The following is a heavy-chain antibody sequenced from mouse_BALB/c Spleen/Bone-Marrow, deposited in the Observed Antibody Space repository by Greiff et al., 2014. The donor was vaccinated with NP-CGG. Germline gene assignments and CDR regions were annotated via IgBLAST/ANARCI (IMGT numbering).Heavy chain of an antibody. CDR2: IDPAKGNT. V-gene: IGHV14-3*02. CDR1: CFNIKDSY. CDR3: ARNYPFAY. D-gene: IGHD2-1*01. J-gene: IGHJ3*01. Sequence: VQLQQSGAELVKPGASVKLSCTASCFNIKDSYLHWVKQRPEQGLDWIGRIDPAKGNTNYDPKFQGKATITADTSSNTAYLQLSSLTSEDTAVYFCARNYPFAYWGQGTLVTVSA.